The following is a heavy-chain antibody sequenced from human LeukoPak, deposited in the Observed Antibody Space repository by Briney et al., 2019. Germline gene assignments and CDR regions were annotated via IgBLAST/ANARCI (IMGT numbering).Heavy chain of an antibody. CDR1: GYTFTSYD. CDR2: MNPNSGNT. D-gene: IGHD4-17*01. Sequence: ASVKVSCKASGYTFTSYDINWVRQATGQGLEWMGWMNPNSGNTGYAQKFQGRVTMTRNTSISTAYMGLSSLRSEDTAVYYCARGPAYGDYYYYFDYWGQGTLVTVSS. J-gene: IGHJ4*02. CDR3: ARGPAYGDYYYYFDY. V-gene: IGHV1-8*01.